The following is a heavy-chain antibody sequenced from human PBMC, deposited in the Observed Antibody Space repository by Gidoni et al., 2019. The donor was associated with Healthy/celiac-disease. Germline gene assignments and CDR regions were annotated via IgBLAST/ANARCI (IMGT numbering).Heavy chain of an antibody. Sequence: QVQLQESGPGLVKPSQTLSLTCTVSGGSISSGGYYWSWIRQHPGKGLEWIGYIYYSGSTYYNPSLKSRVTISVDTSKNQFSLKLSSVTAADTAVYYCARDRGGWATVTKYYYGMDVWGQGTTVTVSS. D-gene: IGHD4-17*01. J-gene: IGHJ6*02. CDR3: ARDRGGWATVTKYYYGMDV. CDR1: GGSISSGGYY. CDR2: IYYSGST. V-gene: IGHV4-31*03.